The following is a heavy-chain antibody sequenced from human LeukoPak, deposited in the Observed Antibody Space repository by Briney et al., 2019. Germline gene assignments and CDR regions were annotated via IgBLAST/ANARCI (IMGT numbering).Heavy chain of an antibody. CDR2: IYYSGST. Sequence: SETLSLTCTVSGGSISSSSYYWGWIRQPPGTGLEWIGSIYYSGSTYYNPSLKSRVTISVDTSKNQFSLKLSSVTAADTAVYYCARLNGGSSWYLDWFDPWGQGTLVTVSS. CDR3: ARLNGGSSWYLDWFDP. D-gene: IGHD6-13*01. J-gene: IGHJ5*02. CDR1: GGSISSSSYY. V-gene: IGHV4-39*01.